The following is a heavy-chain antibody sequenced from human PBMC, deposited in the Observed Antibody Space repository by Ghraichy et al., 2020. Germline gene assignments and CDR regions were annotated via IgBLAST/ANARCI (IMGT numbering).Heavy chain of an antibody. CDR3: ARDAAGYDY. D-gene: IGHD2-15*01. V-gene: IGHV3-7*03. CDR1: GFTFSRYW. Sequence: GGSLRLSCEASGFTFSRYWMSWVRQAPGKGLEFVANIKEDGTDKYYADSVKGRFTIAKDTAKNSLSLQMNSLRSEDTAVYYCARDAAGYDYWGQGSLVTVSS. CDR2: IKEDGTDK. J-gene: IGHJ4*02.